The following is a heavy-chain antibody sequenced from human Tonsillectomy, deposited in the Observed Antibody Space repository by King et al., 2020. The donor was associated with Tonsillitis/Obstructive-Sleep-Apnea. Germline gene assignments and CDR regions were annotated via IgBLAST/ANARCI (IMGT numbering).Heavy chain of an antibody. CDR2: ISSSGSYI. V-gene: IGHV3-21*01. CDR3: ARDPTVVVVAATPYFDY. D-gene: IGHD2-15*01. CDR1: GFTFSSYS. J-gene: IGHJ4*02. Sequence: VQLVESGGGLVKPGGSLRLSCAASGFTFSSYSMNWVRQAPGKGLEWVSSISSSGSYIHYADSVKGRFTISRDNAKNSLYLQMNCLRADDTAVYYCARDPTVVVVAATPYFDYWGQETLVTVSS.